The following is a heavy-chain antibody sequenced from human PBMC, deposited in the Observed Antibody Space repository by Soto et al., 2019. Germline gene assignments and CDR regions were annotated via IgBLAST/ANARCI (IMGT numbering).Heavy chain of an antibody. Sequence: QVQLQESGPGLVKPSETLSLTCTVSGGSISSNYWSWIRQPPGKGLEWIGYIYYSGSTKYNPSLKRRVTISVDRSKIQFSLKLSSVTAADTAVYYCARYRSESYSFDYRGQGILVTVSS. CDR3: ARYRSESYSFDY. J-gene: IGHJ4*02. CDR1: GGSISSNY. CDR2: IYYSGST. V-gene: IGHV4-59*08. D-gene: IGHD1-26*01.